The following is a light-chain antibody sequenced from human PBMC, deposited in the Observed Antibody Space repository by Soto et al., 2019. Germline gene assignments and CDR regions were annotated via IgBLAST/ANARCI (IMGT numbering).Light chain of an antibody. V-gene: IGLV1-40*01. CDR2: GNS. CDR1: SSNIGAGYD. J-gene: IGLJ2*01. CDR3: QSYDSSQSVV. Sequence: QSALTQPPSVSGAPGQRVTISCTGSSSNIGAGYDVHWYQQLPGTAPKLLIYGNSNRPSGVPDRFSGSKSGTSASLAITGLQAEDEADYYCQSYDSSQSVVFGGGTKLTVL.